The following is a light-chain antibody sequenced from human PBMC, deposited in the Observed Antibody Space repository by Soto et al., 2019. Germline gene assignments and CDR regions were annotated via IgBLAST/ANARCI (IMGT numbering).Light chain of an antibody. CDR3: LQYNSYALT. J-gene: IGKJ1*01. CDR2: DAY. Sequence: DIRMTQSPSSLSASVGDRVTITCRASQGVRNDLGWYQQKPGKAPERLIYDAYILQSGVPSRFRGSGSGTQVTLTISILQPEEFATYYCLQYNSYALTFGQGTKVHIQ. V-gene: IGKV1-17*01. CDR1: QGVRND.